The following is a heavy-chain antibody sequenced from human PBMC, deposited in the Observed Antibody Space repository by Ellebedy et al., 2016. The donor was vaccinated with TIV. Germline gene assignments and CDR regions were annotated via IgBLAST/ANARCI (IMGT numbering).Heavy chain of an antibody. J-gene: IGHJ6*02. CDR3: ASRELRFLEWLMGYYYYGMDV. CDR2: INHSGST. CDR1: GGSFSNYY. V-gene: IGHV4-34*01. Sequence: MPLETLSLTCAVYGGSFSNYYWSWIRQSPGKGLEWIGEINHSGSTNYNPSLKSRVTISVDTSKDQFSLKLSSVTAADTAVYYCASRELRFLEWLMGYYYYGMDVWGQGTTVTVSS. D-gene: IGHD3-3*01.